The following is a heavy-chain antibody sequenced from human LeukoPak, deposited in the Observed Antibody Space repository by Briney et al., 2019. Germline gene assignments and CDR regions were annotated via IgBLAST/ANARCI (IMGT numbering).Heavy chain of an antibody. D-gene: IGHD3-10*01. CDR1: GGSISSYY. CDR2: IYYSGST. V-gene: IGHV4-59*01. CDR3: ARDLYYYGSGTNAYGY. Sequence: SETLSLTCTVSGGSISSYYWSWIRQPPGKGLEWIGYIYYSGSTNYNPSLKSRVTISVDTSKNQFSLKLSSVTAADTAVYYCARDLYYYGSGTNAYGYWGQGTLVTVSS. J-gene: IGHJ4*02.